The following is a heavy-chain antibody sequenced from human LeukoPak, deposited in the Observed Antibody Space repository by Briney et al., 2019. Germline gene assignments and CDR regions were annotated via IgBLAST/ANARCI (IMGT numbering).Heavy chain of an antibody. V-gene: IGHV4-4*07. CDR3: ARGRVSLFFDP. J-gene: IGHJ5*02. CDR1: GCSISSYY. Sequence: PSETLSLTCTASGCSISSYYWSWIRQPAGKGLEWIGRIYTSGSTNYNPSRKSRVTMSVDTSKNQFSPELSSVTAADRAVYYCARGRVSLFFDPWGQGTLVTVSS. D-gene: IGHD2-8*01. CDR2: IYTSGST.